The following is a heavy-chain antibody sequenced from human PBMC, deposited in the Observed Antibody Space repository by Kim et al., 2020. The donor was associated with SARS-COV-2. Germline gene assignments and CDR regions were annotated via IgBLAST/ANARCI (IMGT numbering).Heavy chain of an antibody. J-gene: IGHJ5*02. CDR3: ARDWGDTIFGVVIPTNWFDP. CDR1: GFTFSSYW. CDR2: INSDGSST. D-gene: IGHD3-3*01. Sequence: GGSLRLSCAASGFTFSSYWMHWVRQAPGKGLVWVSRINSDGSSTSYADSVKGRFTISRDNAKNTLYLQMNSLRAEDTAVYYCARDWGDTIFGVVIPTNWFDPWGQGTLVTVSS. V-gene: IGHV3-74*01.